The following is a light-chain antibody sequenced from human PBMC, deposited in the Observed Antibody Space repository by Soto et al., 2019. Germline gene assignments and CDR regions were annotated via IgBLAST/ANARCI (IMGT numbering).Light chain of an antibody. CDR1: QGIRND. Sequence: AIQMTQSPSSLSASVGDRVTITCRASQGIRNDLGWYQQKPGKAPKLLIYGASSLQSGVPSRYSGSGSGTDFTLTISSLQPEDFATYYCLQDYNSPYTFGQGTKLEIK. CDR3: LQDYNSPYT. CDR2: GAS. J-gene: IGKJ2*01. V-gene: IGKV1-6*01.